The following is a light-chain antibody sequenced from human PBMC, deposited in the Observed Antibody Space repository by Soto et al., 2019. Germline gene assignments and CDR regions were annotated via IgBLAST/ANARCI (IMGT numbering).Light chain of an antibody. CDR3: AAWDVSLVV. CDR2: SDN. Sequence: QSVLTQPPSASGTPGQRVTISCSGSSSNIGTNTVIWYQQLPGAAPKLLIYSDNQRPSGVRDRLSGSKSGTSASVAISGLQSEDEDDYFCAAWDVSLVVFGGGTKLTV. V-gene: IGLV1-44*01. CDR1: SSNIGTNT. J-gene: IGLJ2*01.